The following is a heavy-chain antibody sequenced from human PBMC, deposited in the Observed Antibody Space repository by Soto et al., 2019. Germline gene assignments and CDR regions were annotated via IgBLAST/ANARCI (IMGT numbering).Heavy chain of an antibody. V-gene: IGHV5-51*01. J-gene: IGHJ4*02. CDR2: IYPGDSDT. Sequence: GESLKISCKGSGYSFTSYWIGWVRQMPGKGLEWMGIIYPGDSDTRYSPSFQGQVTISADKSISTAYLQWSSLKASDTAMYYCARLSPGKENGSGWKKWAYYFDYWGQGTLVTVSS. CDR3: ARLSPGKENGSGWKKWAYYFDY. D-gene: IGHD3-22*01. CDR1: GYSFTSYW.